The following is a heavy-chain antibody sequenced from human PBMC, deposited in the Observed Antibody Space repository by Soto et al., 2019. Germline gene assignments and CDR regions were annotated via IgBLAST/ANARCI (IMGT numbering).Heavy chain of an antibody. V-gene: IGHV3-23*01. CDR3: AKCSVGTVRSSGWCNWFDP. CDR1: GFTFSSAA. J-gene: IGHJ5*02. D-gene: IGHD6-19*01. Sequence: EVRLIESVGGLAQPGGSLSLSCAASGFTFSSAAMNWVRQAPGKVLEWGACMRVGGGDTFYADSVRGQFTVSRDISRNTLYLQMNSLRAEDTAIYYCAKCSVGTVRSSGWCNWFDPWGQGTLVTVSS. CDR2: MRVGGGDT.